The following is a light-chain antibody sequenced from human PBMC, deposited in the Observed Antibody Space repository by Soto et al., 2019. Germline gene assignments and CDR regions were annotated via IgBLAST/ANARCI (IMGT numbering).Light chain of an antibody. CDR1: QSVSSSY. Sequence: EIVLTPSPGTLSLSPVERATLSCRASQSVSSSYLAWYQQKPGQAPRLLIYGASSRATGIPDRFSGSGSGTDFTLTINRVEPEDFAVYFCQQYAGSPRTFGQGTKVDIK. J-gene: IGKJ1*01. CDR3: QQYAGSPRT. CDR2: GAS. V-gene: IGKV3-20*01.